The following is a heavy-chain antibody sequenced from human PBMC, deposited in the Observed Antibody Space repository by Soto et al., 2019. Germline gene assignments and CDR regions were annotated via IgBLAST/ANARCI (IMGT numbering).Heavy chain of an antibody. D-gene: IGHD3-10*01. J-gene: IGHJ1*01. CDR2: IWYDGSNK. CDR3: AREKNPHYYGSGSYKYFQH. CDR1: GFTFSSYG. V-gene: IGHV3-33*01. Sequence: GGSLRLSCAASGFTFSSYGMHWVRQAPGKGLEWVAVIWYDGSNKYYADSVKGRFTISRDNSKNTLYLQMNSLRAEDTAVYYCAREKNPHYYGSGSYKYFQHWGQGTLVTVSS.